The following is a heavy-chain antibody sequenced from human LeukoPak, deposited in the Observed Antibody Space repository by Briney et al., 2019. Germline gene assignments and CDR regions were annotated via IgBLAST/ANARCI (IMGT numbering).Heavy chain of an antibody. CDR3: VTALTRDSSGWYVIDY. CDR2: IYYSGST. D-gene: IGHD6-19*01. V-gene: IGHV4-39*01. J-gene: IGHJ4*02. Sequence: SETLPLTCTVSGGPTSTSSTHWGWVRQPPGKGLEWIGSIYYSGSTYYSPSLKSRVTISVDTSKNQFSLWLTSVTAADTAVYYCVTALTRDSSGWYVIDYWGQGTLVTVSS. CDR1: GGPTSTSSTH.